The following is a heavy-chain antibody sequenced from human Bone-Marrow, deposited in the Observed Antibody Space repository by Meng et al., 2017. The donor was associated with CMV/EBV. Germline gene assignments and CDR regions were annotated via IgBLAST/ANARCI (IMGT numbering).Heavy chain of an antibody. CDR1: GYRFSAYY. Sequence: ASVKVSCKTSGYRFSAYYIHWVRQAPGQGLEWMGWINPNNGDTKYAQKFQGSVTITRDTSITTAYMEVRRVKYYDTAIYSCARDLLHVVDYWGQGTLVTVSS. CDR2: INPNNGDT. V-gene: IGHV1-2*02. D-gene: IGHD2-15*01. CDR3: ARDLLHVVDY. J-gene: IGHJ4*02.